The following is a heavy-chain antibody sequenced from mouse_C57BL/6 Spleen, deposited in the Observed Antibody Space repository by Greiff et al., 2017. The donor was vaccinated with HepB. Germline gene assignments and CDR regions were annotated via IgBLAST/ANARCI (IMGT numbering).Heavy chain of an antibody. V-gene: IGHV1-59*01. CDR1: GYTFTSYW. J-gene: IGHJ2*01. Sequence: QVQLQQPGAELVRPGTSVKLSCKASGYTFTSYWMHWVKQRPGQGLEWIGVIDPSDSYTNYNQKFKGKATLTVDTSPSTAYMQLSSLTSEDSAVYYCARRDYDDYWGQGTTLTVSS. D-gene: IGHD2-4*01. CDR2: IDPSDSYT. CDR3: ARRDYDDY.